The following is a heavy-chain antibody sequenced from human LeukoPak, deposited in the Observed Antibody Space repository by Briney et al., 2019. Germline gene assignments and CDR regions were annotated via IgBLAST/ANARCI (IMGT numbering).Heavy chain of an antibody. V-gene: IGHV1-2*02. J-gene: IGHJ4*02. CDR2: INPNSGGT. Sequence: GASVKVSCKASGYTFTSYDINWVRQAPGQGLEWMGWINPNSGGTNLAPNFQGRVTLTSDTSISTAYMELSGLTSDDTAVYFCATYYSDTSARDWGQGTLVTVSS. CDR1: GYTFTSYD. CDR3: ATYYSDTSARD. D-gene: IGHD3-10*01.